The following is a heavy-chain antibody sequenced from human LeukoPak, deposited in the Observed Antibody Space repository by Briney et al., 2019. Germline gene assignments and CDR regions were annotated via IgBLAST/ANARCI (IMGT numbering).Heavy chain of an antibody. D-gene: IGHD3-22*01. CDR2: IYTSGST. Sequence: PSETLSLTCTVSGGSISSYYWSWIRQPAGKGLEWIGRIYTSGSTNYNPSLKSRVTMSVDTSKNQFSLKLSSVTAADTAVYYCAREPVPYYYDRSGYLSWGQGTLVTVSS. CDR1: GGSISSYY. J-gene: IGHJ4*02. V-gene: IGHV4-4*07. CDR3: AREPVPYYYDRSGYLS.